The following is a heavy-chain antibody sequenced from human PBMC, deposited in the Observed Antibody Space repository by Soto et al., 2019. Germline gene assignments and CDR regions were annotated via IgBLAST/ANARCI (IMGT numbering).Heavy chain of an antibody. CDR3: ARSDSSGFYLPF. Sequence: SVKVSCKASGGTFSTHIINWVRQAPGQGLEWMGGIIPLFGTASYAQKFRDRVSITADGSTYTAYMELSSLRSEDTAVYYCARSDSSGFYLPFWGQGTLVTVSS. V-gene: IGHV1-69*13. CDR2: IIPLFGTA. CDR1: GGTFSTHI. J-gene: IGHJ4*02. D-gene: IGHD3-22*01.